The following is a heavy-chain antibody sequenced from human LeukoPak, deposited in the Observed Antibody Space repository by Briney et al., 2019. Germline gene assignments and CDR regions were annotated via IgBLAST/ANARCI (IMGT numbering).Heavy chain of an antibody. CDR1: GGSISSYY. J-gene: IGHJ6*03. V-gene: IGHV4-4*07. CDR3: ARDSKAVVGRDPNYYYYMDV. D-gene: IGHD6-19*01. Sequence: PSETLSLTCTVSGGSISSYYWSWIRQPAGKGLEWIGRIYTSGSTNYNPSLKSRVTMSVDTSKNQFSLELSSVTAADTAVYYCARDSKAVVGRDPNYYYYMDVWGKGTTVTVSS. CDR2: IYTSGST.